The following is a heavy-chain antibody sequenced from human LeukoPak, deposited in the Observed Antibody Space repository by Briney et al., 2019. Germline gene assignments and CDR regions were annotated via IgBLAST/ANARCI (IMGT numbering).Heavy chain of an antibody. D-gene: IGHD3-16*02. Sequence: SETLSLTCAVYGGSFSGFHWNWIRQPPGKGLEWIGDINHSGSTHYNPSLTSRVTISVDPSKNQFSLNLTSVTAADTAVYYCARVTGLYGYNWFDPWGQGTLVTVSS. CDR1: GGSFSGFH. V-gene: IGHV4-34*01. J-gene: IGHJ5*02. CDR2: INHSGST. CDR3: ARVTGLYGYNWFDP.